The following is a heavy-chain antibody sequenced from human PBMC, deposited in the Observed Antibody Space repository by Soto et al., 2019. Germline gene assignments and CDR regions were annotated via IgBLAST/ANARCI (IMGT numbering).Heavy chain of an antibody. CDR1: GYSFTSYW. D-gene: IGHD3-3*01. Sequence: EALKISCKGSGYSFTSYWIGWVRQMPGKGLEWMGIIYPGDSDTRYSPSFQGQVTISADKSISTAYLQWSSLKASDTAMYYCARRGVGSGYPNYWFDPWGQGTLVTASS. CDR2: IYPGDSDT. V-gene: IGHV5-51*01. J-gene: IGHJ5*02. CDR3: ARRGVGSGYPNYWFDP.